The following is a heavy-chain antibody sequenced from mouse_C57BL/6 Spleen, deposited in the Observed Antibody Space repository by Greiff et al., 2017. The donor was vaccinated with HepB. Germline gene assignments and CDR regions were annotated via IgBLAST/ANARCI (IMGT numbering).Heavy chain of an antibody. CDR2: IDPNSGGT. D-gene: IGHD2-2*01. CDR1: GYTFTSYW. J-gene: IGHJ1*03. Sequence: QVQLQQPGAELVKPGASVKLSCKASGYTFTSYWMHWVKQRPGRGLEWIGRIDPNSGGTKYNEKFKSKATLTVDKPSSTAYMQLSSLTSEDSAVYYCARKGYDPDWYFDVCGTGTTVTVSS. V-gene: IGHV1-72*01. CDR3: ARKGYDPDWYFDV.